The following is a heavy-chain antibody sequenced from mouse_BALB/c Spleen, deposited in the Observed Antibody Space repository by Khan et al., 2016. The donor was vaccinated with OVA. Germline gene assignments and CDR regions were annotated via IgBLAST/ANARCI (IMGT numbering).Heavy chain of an antibody. Sequence: DLVKPGASVKLSCKASGYTFTSYWINWLKQRPGQGLEWIGRISPGSGTPYYNEMFKGKATLTVDTSSSTAYIQLSSLSSEDSAVYFCARENYYGSSDYAMDYWGQGTSVTVSS. V-gene: IGHV1S41*01. CDR1: GYTFTSYW. CDR3: ARENYYGSSDYAMDY. D-gene: IGHD1-1*01. CDR2: ISPGSGTP. J-gene: IGHJ4*01.